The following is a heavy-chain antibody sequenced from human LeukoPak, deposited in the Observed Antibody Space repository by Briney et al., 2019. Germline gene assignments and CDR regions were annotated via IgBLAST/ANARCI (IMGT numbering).Heavy chain of an antibody. CDR3: ARENSGSYREFDY. CDR1: GGSMCSYY. V-gene: IGHV4-4*07. CDR2: IYPSGST. D-gene: IGHD1-26*01. J-gene: IGHJ4*02. Sequence: PSETLSLTCTVSGGSMCSYYWTWIRQPAGKGLEWIGRIYPSGSTNYNPSLKSRVTMSVDTSKNQFSLKLSSVTAADTAVYYCARENSGSYREFDYWGQGTLVTVSS.